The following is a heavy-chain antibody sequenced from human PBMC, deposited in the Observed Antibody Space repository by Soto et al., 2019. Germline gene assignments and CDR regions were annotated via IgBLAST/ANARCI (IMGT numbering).Heavy chain of an antibody. Sequence: GGSLRLSCAASGFTFSSYGMHWVRQAPGKGLEWVAVIWYDGSNKYYADSVKGRFTISRDNSKNTLYLQMNSLRAEDTAVYYCARDADDYGDFNQPFYYYYGMDVWGQGTTVTVSS. V-gene: IGHV3-33*01. CDR3: ARDADDYGDFNQPFYYYYGMDV. D-gene: IGHD4-17*01. CDR1: GFTFSSYG. CDR2: IWYDGSNK. J-gene: IGHJ6*02.